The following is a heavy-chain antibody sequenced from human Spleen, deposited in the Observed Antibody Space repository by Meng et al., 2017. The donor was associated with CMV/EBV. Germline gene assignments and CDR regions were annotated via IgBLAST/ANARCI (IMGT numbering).Heavy chain of an antibody. D-gene: IGHD1-1*01. J-gene: IGHJ4*02. CDR3: AKTDSREGGFDS. Sequence: TGSGASIPHGGYYWSWTRQHPERGLEWIGFIYFSGVTYYNPSLKSRITISVDASKRQFFLKLNSVTAADTAVYYCAKTDSREGGFDSWGQGTLVTVSS. V-gene: IGHV4-31*02. CDR1: GASIPHGGYY. CDR2: IYFSGVT.